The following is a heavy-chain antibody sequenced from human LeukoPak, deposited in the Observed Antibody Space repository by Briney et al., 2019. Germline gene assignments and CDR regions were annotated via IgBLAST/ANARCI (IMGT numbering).Heavy chain of an antibody. D-gene: IGHD6-19*01. V-gene: IGHV3-30-3*02. CDR2: ISYDGSNK. J-gene: IGHJ4*02. CDR1: GFTFSRYA. Sequence: GGSLRLSCTASGFTFSRYATHWVRQAPGKGLEWVAVISYDGSNKYYADSVKGRFTISRDNSKNTLFLQMSSLRGEDTAVYYCAKSPDVAGTGRFDYWGQGTLVSVSS. CDR3: AKSPDVAGTGRFDY.